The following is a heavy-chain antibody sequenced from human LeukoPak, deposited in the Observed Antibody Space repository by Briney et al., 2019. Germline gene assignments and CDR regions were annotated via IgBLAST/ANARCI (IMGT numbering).Heavy chain of an antibody. CDR3: AKETIYGAGGYCDY. V-gene: IGHV3-30*18. J-gene: IGHJ4*02. CDR1: GFTFSTYG. D-gene: IGHD3-10*01. CDR2: ISYDGSNK. Sequence: GGSLRLSCAASGFTFSTYGMNWVRQAPGKGLDWVAVISYDGSNKHYADTVKGRFTISRDNSKNTLYLQMNSLRAEDTAVYYCAKETIYGAGGYCDYWGQGTLVTVSS.